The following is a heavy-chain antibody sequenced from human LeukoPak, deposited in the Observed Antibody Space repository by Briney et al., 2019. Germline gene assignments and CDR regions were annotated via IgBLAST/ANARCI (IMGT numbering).Heavy chain of an antibody. CDR3: ARVQGCSGGTCYFHY. D-gene: IGHD2-15*01. V-gene: IGHV3-74*01. Sequence: GGSLRLSCAASGFTFINYWMVWVRQAPGKGLLWVSRINSDGSSTTYADSVKGQFTISRDNAKNTVYLQMNSLRAEDTAVYYCARVQGCSGGTCYFHYWGQGTLVTVSS. CDR1: GFTFINYW. J-gene: IGHJ4*02. CDR2: INSDGSST.